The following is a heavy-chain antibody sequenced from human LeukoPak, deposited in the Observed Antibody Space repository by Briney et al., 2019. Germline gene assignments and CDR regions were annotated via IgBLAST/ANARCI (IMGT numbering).Heavy chain of an antibody. CDR3: ARAGAYDRSGYFAYNWFDP. D-gene: IGHD3-22*01. V-gene: IGHV4-59*01. CDR1: GGSFSGYY. J-gene: IGHJ5*02. Sequence: TSETLSLTCAVYGGSFSGYYWSWIRQPPGKGLEWIGYIYYSGSTNYDPSLKSRVTISVDTSKNQFSLKLSSVTAADTAVYYCARAGAYDRSGYFAYNWFDPWGQGTLVTVSS. CDR2: IYYSGST.